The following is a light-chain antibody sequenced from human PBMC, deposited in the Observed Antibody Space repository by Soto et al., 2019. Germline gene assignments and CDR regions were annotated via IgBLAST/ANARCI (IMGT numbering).Light chain of an antibody. Sequence: QSALTQPHSVSGSPGQSVTLSCTGTSNDVGGYNYVSWYQQYPGKAPTLMIYDVGKRPSGVPDRFSGSKSGNTASLIISGLQAEDEADYYCCSYAGSYSLVFGGGTKVTVL. CDR3: CSYAGSYSLV. V-gene: IGLV2-11*01. CDR1: SNDVGGYNY. CDR2: DVG. J-gene: IGLJ2*01.